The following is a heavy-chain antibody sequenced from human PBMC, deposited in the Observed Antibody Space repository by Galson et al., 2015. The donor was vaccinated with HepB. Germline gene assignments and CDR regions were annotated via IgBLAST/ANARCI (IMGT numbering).Heavy chain of an antibody. CDR1: GFTFSNYG. Sequence: LRHSCAASGFTFSNYGMHWVRQAPGKGLEWVAAISYDGSNKYYADSVKGRFTISRDKSKNTLYLQMNSLRAEDTALYYCAKDPYLYSALAGTMAGFDYWGQGTLVTVSS. CDR2: ISYDGSNK. CDR3: AKDPYLYSALAGTMAGFDY. D-gene: IGHD6-19*01. V-gene: IGHV3-30*18. J-gene: IGHJ4*02.